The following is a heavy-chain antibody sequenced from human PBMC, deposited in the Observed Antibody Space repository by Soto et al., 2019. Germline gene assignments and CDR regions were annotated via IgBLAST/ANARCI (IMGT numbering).Heavy chain of an antibody. CDR3: VRGVVVVVGSTAENFDH. J-gene: IGHJ4*02. V-gene: IGHV3-48*02. CDR1: GFTFTKYS. D-gene: IGHD2-15*01. CDR2: ISYSGETK. Sequence: LILSCVTSGFTFTKYSMNWVRQAPGKGLEWVSYISYSGETKYYADSLKGRYAISRDDAKNSVYLQMNSLRDEDTAFYYCVRGVVVVVGSTAENFDHWGQGTLVTVSS.